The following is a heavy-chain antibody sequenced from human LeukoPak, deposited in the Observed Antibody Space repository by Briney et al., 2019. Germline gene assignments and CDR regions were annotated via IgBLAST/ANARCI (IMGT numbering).Heavy chain of an antibody. Sequence: GGSLRLSCAGSGFTFGRYWMSWVRQAPGKGLEWVASINQGGSRLHYLDSVTGRFVISRDDAQNSLFLQMTRLRVDDTAVYYCARLKDDVTKLDYWGQGTLVSVSS. J-gene: IGHJ4*02. CDR1: GFTFGRYW. D-gene: IGHD2-8*01. V-gene: IGHV3-7*01. CDR2: INQGGSRL. CDR3: ARLKDDVTKLDY.